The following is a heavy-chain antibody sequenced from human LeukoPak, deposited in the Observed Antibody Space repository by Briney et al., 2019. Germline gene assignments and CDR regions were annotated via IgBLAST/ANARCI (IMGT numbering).Heavy chain of an antibody. V-gene: IGHV3-30*18. D-gene: IGHD3-9*01. J-gene: IGHJ5*02. CDR2: ISYDGSNK. Sequence: PWGSLRLSCAASGFTSSSYGMHWVRQAPGKGLEWVAVISYDGSNKYYADSVKGRFTISRDNSKNTLYLQMNSLRAEDTAVYYCAKTDWLSTNWFDPWGQGTLVTVSS. CDR1: GFTSSSYG. CDR3: AKTDWLSTNWFDP.